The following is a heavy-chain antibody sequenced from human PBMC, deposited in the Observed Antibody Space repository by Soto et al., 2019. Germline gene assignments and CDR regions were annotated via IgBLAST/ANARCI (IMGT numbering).Heavy chain of an antibody. CDR1: GGAINSYY. CDR2: NYSSGST. V-gene: IGHV4-4*07. CDR3: ARGQRFSDWFDP. J-gene: IGHJ5*02. D-gene: IGHD3-3*01. Sequence: PSETLSLTCTVSGGAINSYYWTWIRQPAGKGLEWIGRNYSSGSTKYNPSLQSRVTMSLDTSKNQFSLRLTSVTAADTAVYYCARGQRFSDWFDPWGQGTLVTVSS.